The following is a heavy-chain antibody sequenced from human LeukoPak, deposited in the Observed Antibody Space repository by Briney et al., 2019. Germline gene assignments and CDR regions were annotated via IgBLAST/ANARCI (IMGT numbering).Heavy chain of an antibody. CDR2: IYYSGST. CDR3: ARGDSGYDNDAFDI. V-gene: IGHV4-59*01. CDR1: GGSISSYY. Sequence: SETLSLTCTVSGGSISSYYWSWIRQPPGKGLEWIGYIYYSGSTNYNPSLKSRVTISVDTSKNLFSLKLSSVTAADTAVYYCARGDSGYDNDAFDIWGQGTMVTVSS. D-gene: IGHD5-12*01. J-gene: IGHJ3*02.